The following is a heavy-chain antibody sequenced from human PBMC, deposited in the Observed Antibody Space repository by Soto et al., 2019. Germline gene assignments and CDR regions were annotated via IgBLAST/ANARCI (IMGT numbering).Heavy chain of an antibody. CDR3: ARHPPRITIFGVVIGTMDV. D-gene: IGHD3-3*01. CDR2: IDPSDSYT. V-gene: IGHV5-10-1*01. CDR1: GYSCTSYW. J-gene: IGHJ6*02. Sequence: DSLTISRKGSGYSCTSYWISLVRQMPGKGLEWMGRIDPSDSYTNYSPSFQGHVTISADKSISTAYLQWSSLKASDTAMYYCARHPPRITIFGVVIGTMDVWGQGTTVTVSS.